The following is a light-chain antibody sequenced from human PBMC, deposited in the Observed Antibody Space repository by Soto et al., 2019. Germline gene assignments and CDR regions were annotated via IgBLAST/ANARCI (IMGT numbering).Light chain of an antibody. V-gene: IGKV3-20*01. CDR2: GAS. CDR1: QSVSRNH. J-gene: IGKJ2*01. CDR3: QQYGSAPDT. Sequence: EIVLTQSPGTLSLSPGERATLSCRASQSVSRNHLAWYQQNPGQAPRLLIYGASSRTTGIQDRFSGSGSGTDFTLTISRLEPEDFSVYYCQQYGSAPDTFGQGSKLEIK.